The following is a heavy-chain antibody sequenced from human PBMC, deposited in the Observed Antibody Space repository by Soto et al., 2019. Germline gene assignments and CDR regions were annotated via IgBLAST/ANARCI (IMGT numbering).Heavy chain of an antibody. CDR3: ARASPVICGGDPCYRLDSSFDS. D-gene: IGHD2-21*02. V-gene: IGHV1-69*01. Sequence: QVQLVQSGAEVRKPGSSLRVSCKSSGATFSTTGISWVRQAPGQGLEWMGGIIPLFGPPKCARKFQGRVSITADESTNTVYMELNRLRPHDAAVYYCARASPVICGGDPCYRLDSSFDSWGQGSLVIVSS. CDR1: GATFSTTG. CDR2: IIPLFGPP. J-gene: IGHJ5*01.